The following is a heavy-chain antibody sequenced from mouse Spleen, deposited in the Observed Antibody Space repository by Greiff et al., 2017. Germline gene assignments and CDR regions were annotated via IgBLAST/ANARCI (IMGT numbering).Heavy chain of an antibody. J-gene: IGHJ3*01. Sequence: EVQLVESGGGLVKLGGSLKLSCAASGFTFSSYAMSWVRQTPEKRLEWVATISSGGGNTYYPDSVKGRFTISRDNAKNTLYLQMSSLKSEDTAMYYCARHGYYGSSYWFAYWGQGTLVTVSA. D-gene: IGHD1-1*01. CDR1: GFTFSSYA. V-gene: IGHV5-9-3*01. CDR3: ARHGYYGSSYWFAY. CDR2: ISSGGGNT.